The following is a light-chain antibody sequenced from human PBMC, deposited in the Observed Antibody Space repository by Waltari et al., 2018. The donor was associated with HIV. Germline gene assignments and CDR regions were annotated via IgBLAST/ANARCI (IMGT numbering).Light chain of an antibody. V-gene: IGLV2-8*01. Sequence: QSALTQPPSASGSPGQSVAISCTGTSSDIGAYNFVSWYQQQTGSAHKLIIFEVTKRPAVVPDRFSGAKSGNAAALTVAGLLPEDDADYYCSLYAGSNRFVVFGGGTGLPVL. CDR1: SSDIGAYNF. J-gene: IGLJ2*01. CDR2: EVT. CDR3: SLYAGSNRFVV.